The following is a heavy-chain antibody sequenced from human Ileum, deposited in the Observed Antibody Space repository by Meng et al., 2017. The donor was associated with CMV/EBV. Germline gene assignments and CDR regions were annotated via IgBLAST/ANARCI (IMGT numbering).Heavy chain of an antibody. CDR1: GFTFSNSA. CDR2: ISYDGSHA. CDR3: ASSFHGSGSPDH. Sequence: LVGVGGGVVQPGRSLGLSCAASGFTFSNSAMHWVRQVPGKGLEWVTIISYDGSHALYADSVKGRFTISRDNSKNTLYLQMTSLRPEDTAVYYCASSFHGSGSPDHWGQGTLVTVSS. D-gene: IGHD3-10*01. J-gene: IGHJ5*02. V-gene: IGHV3-30-3*01.